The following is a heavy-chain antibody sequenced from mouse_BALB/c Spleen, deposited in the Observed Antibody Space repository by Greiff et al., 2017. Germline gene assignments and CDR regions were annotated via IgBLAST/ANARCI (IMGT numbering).Heavy chain of an antibody. D-gene: IGHD2-10*02. J-gene: IGHJ4*01. CDR1: GFTFSSYA. Sequence: EVKVVESGGGLVKPGGSLKLSCAASGFTFSSYAMSWVRQSPEKRLEWVAEISSGGSYTYYPDTVTGRFTISRDNAKNTLYLEMSSLRSEDTAMYYCAREYGNYYAMDYWGQGTSVTVSS. CDR3: AREYGNYYAMDY. CDR2: ISSGGSYT. V-gene: IGHV5-9-4*01.